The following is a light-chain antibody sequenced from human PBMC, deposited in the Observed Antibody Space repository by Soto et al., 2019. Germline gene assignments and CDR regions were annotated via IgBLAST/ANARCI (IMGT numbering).Light chain of an antibody. CDR1: SSNIGSNY. CDR3: AAWDDSLSGV. Sequence: QSVLIQPPSASGTPGQRVTISCSGSSSNIGSNYVYWYQQLPGTAPKLLIYRNNQRHSGVPDRFSGSKSGTSASLAISGLRSEDEADYYCAAWDDSLSGVFGGGTKLTVL. V-gene: IGLV1-47*01. CDR2: RNN. J-gene: IGLJ3*02.